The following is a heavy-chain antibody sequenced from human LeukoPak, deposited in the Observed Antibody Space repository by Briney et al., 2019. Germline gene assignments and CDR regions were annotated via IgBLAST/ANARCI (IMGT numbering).Heavy chain of an antibody. CDR2: INPNSGGT. Sequence: ASVKVSCKASGYSFTGYYIHWVRQAPGQGLEWMGWINPNSGGTKNAQKFQGRVTMTRDTSISTAYMELSRLRSDDTAVYFCARARGGYSSTWYFGYFDYWGQGTLVTVSS. D-gene: IGHD6-13*01. J-gene: IGHJ4*02. CDR3: ARARGGYSSTWYFGYFDY. V-gene: IGHV1-2*02. CDR1: GYSFTGYY.